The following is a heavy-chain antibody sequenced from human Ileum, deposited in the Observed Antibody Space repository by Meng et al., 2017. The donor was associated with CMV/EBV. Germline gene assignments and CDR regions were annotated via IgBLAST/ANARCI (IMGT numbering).Heavy chain of an antibody. CDR1: GGVLRCSY. CDR3: ARGWVHSASSLHFDY. Sequence: QWGADLLNPSDTPPLTCAGYGGVLRCSYWSWIRQTPDKGLEWIAEINYTGNTWFNPALKSRITMSIDTSANQLSLKLTSLTAADAAVYYCARGWVHSASSLHFDYWSQGTLVTVSS. D-gene: IGHD6-6*01. J-gene: IGHJ4*02. V-gene: IGHV4-34*02. CDR2: INYTGNT.